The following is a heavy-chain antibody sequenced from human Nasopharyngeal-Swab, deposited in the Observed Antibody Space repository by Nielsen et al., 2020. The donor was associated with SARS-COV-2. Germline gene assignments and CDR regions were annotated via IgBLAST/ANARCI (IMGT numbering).Heavy chain of an antibody. V-gene: IGHV4-4*02. Sequence: WIRQPPGKGLEWIGEIYHSGSTNYNPSLKSRINISLDKSKNQFSLKLRSVTAADTAVYYCARVIAWFDPWGQGTLVTVPS. CDR3: ARVIAWFDP. D-gene: IGHD2-15*01. CDR2: IYHSGST. J-gene: IGHJ5*02.